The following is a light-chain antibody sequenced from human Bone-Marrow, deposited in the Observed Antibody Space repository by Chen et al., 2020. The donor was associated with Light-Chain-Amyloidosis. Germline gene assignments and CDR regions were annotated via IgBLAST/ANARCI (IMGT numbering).Light chain of an antibody. J-gene: IGKJ1*01. Sequence: DIQLTQSPSFLSASVGDRVTITCRASQGISSYLAWYQERPGKAPNLLIYAVSTLESGVPSRFSGSGSGTEFALTISSLQSEDFATYFCQQYHTYPPWTFGQGTKVEIK. CDR3: QQYHTYPPWT. CDR1: QGISSY. V-gene: IGKV1-9*01. CDR2: AVS.